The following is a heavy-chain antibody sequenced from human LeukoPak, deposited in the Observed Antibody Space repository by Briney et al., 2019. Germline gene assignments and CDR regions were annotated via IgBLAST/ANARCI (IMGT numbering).Heavy chain of an antibody. CDR3: ARNVYDLRGQWLVPGFDY. D-gene: IGHD6-19*01. V-gene: IGHV3-48*03. CDR1: GFTFGSYE. Sequence: GGSLRLSCAASGFTFGSYEMNWVRQAPGKGLEWVSYFGTIMSTTYYEDSVKGRFTVSRDDAKSSLYLKMSSLRAEDTAVYYCARNVYDLRGQWLVPGFDYWGQGTLVTVSS. J-gene: IGHJ4*02. CDR2: FGTIMSTT.